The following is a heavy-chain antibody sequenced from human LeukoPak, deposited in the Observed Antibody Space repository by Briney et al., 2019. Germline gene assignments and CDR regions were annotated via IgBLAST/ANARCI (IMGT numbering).Heavy chain of an antibody. Sequence: ASVKVSCKASGYTFTGYYMHWVRQAPGQGLEWMGWINPNSGGTNYAQKFQGRVTMTRDTSISTAYMELSRLRSDDTAVYYCASDLHSSGWYTPSNWGQGTLVTVSS. CDR3: ASDLHSSGWYTPSN. D-gene: IGHD6-19*01. CDR2: INPNSGGT. CDR1: GYTFTGYY. J-gene: IGHJ4*02. V-gene: IGHV1-2*02.